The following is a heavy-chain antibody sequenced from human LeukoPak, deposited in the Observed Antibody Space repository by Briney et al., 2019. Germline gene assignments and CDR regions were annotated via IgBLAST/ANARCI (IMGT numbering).Heavy chain of an antibody. V-gene: IGHV4-4*07. CDR2: IYTSGST. CDR1: GGSISSYY. D-gene: IGHD2-21*01. Sequence: SETLSLTCTVSGGSISSYYWSWIRQPAGKGLEWIGRIYTSGSTNYNPSLKSRVTMSVDTSKNQLSMELRFLTAADTAVYYCATSHDVKTAPYDLWGQGTLVTVSS. J-gene: IGHJ5*02. CDR3: ATSHDVKTAPYDL.